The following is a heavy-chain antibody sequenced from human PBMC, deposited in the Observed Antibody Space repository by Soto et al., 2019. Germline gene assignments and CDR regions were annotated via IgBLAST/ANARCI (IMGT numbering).Heavy chain of an antibody. J-gene: IGHJ5*02. CDR3: AIEKQQLVENWCDA. V-gene: IGHV1-2*02. CDR1: GYTFTGYY. CDR2: INPNSGGT. D-gene: IGHD6-6*01. Sequence: ASVKVSCKASGYTFTGYYMHWVRQAPGQGLEWMGWINPNSGGTNYAQKFQGRVTMTRDTSISTAYMELSRLRSDDTAVYYCAIEKQQLVENWCDAWGQGTLLTASS.